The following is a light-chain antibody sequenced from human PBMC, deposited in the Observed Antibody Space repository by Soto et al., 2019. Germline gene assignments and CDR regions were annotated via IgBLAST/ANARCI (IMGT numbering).Light chain of an antibody. CDR2: GAS. CDR1: QSVSSN. J-gene: IGKJ1*01. Sequence: EIVMTQSPATLSVSPGEGATLSCRASQSVSSNLAWYQQKPGQAPRLLIHGASTRATGIPARFSGSGSGTDFTLTIISLQSEDFAVYYCQQYNNWPPWTFGQGAKVEIK. V-gene: IGKV3-15*01. CDR3: QQYNNWPPWT.